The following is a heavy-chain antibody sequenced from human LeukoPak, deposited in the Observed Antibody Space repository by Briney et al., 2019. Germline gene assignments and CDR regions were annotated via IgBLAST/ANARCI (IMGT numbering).Heavy chain of an antibody. CDR1: GFTFDDYA. CDR3: AKDYSYGSGTSDAFDI. CDR2: ISWNSGSI. J-gene: IGHJ3*02. D-gene: IGHD3-10*01. Sequence: GGSLRLSCAASGFTFDDYAMHWVRQAPGKGLEWVSGISWNSGSIGYADSVKGRFTISRDHAKNSLYLQMNSLRAEDTALYYCAKDYSYGSGTSDAFDIWGQGTMVTVSS. V-gene: IGHV3-9*01.